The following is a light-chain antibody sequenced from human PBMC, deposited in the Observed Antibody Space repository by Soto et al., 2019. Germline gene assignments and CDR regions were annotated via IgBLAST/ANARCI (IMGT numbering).Light chain of an antibody. CDR2: DAS. V-gene: IGKV1-39*01. CDR3: QQSDSTPYT. J-gene: IGKJ5*01. CDR1: QSISNY. Sequence: DIQMTQSPSSLSASVGDRVTITFRASQSISNYLNWYQQKPGKAPNLLIYDASSLLSGVPSRFSGSGSGTDFTLTISSLQPEDFSIYYCQQSDSTPYTFGQGTRLEI.